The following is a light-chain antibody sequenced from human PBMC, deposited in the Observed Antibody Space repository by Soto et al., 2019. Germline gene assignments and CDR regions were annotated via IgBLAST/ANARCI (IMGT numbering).Light chain of an antibody. V-gene: IGKV1-9*01. CDR3: QQLFDSPIT. CDR2: AAS. Sequence: DIQLTQARSFLSSCRGENVTITCRASQVISTSLAWYQVKPGKAPKLLIYAASTLESGVPSRFSATVSGTEFSLTITSLQPADFATYYCQQLFDSPITFGQGTRLEI. CDR1: QVISTS. J-gene: IGKJ5*01.